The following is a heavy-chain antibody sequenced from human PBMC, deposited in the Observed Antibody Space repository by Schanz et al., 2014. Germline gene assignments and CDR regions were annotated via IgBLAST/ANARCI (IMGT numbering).Heavy chain of an antibody. CDR3: ARGTPFLCDY. J-gene: IGHJ4*02. CDR1: GFIFNDYY. CDR2: ISRDGTTS. Sequence: QVQLVESGGGLVKPGGSLRLSCAASGFIFNDYYMNWIRQAPGKGLEWLSYISRDGTTSYYADSVKGRFTISRDNAKNSLYLEMTSLRGEDTAVYYCARGTPFLCDYWGQGTLVTVSS. D-gene: IGHD3-16*01. V-gene: IGHV3-11*01.